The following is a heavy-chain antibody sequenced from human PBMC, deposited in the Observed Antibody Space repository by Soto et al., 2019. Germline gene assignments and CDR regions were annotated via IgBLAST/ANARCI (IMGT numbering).Heavy chain of an antibody. Sequence: EVQLLESGGGLVQPGGSLRLSCAASGFPFSSYAMSWVRQAPGKGLEWVSTISGGGGSTYYADSVKGRFTISRDNSKNTLYLQMNSLRAEDPAVYYCAKASGPVAGPFDYWGQGTLVTVSS. V-gene: IGHV3-23*01. CDR1: GFPFSSYA. CDR3: AKASGPVAGPFDY. J-gene: IGHJ4*02. D-gene: IGHD2-15*01. CDR2: ISGGGGST.